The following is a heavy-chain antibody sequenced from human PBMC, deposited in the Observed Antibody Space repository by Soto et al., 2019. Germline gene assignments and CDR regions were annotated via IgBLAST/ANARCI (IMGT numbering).Heavy chain of an antibody. D-gene: IGHD2-15*01. V-gene: IGHV4-59*01. CDR2: IYHSGST. J-gene: IGHJ6*02. Sequence: PSETLSLTCTVSGGSISSYYWSWIRQPPGKGLEWIGYIYHSGSTNYNPSLKSRVTISVDTSKNQFSLKLSSVTAADTAVYYCARNTRYCSGGSCYWRTHPPYGMDVWGQGTTVTVSS. CDR3: ARNTRYCSGGSCYWRTHPPYGMDV. CDR1: GGSISSYY.